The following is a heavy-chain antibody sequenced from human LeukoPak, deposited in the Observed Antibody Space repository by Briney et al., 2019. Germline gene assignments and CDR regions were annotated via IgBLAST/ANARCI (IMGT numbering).Heavy chain of an antibody. CDR2: ISGDGGST. Sequence: GGSLRLSCAASGFTFDDYAMHWVRQAPGKGLEWVSLISGDGGSTYYADSVKGRFTISRDNSKNSLYLQMNSLRTEDTALYYCAKEEGCSSTGCSPYFDYWGQGTLVTVSS. CDR3: AKEEGCSSTGCSPYFDY. V-gene: IGHV3-43*02. J-gene: IGHJ4*02. CDR1: GFTFDDYA. D-gene: IGHD2-2*01.